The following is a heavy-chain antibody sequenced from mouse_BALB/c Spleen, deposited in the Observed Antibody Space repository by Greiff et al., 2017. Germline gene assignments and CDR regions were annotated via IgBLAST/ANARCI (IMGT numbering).Heavy chain of an antibody. Sequence: EVQGVESGPGLVKPSQSLSLTCTVTGYSITSDYAWNWIRQFPGNKLEWMGYISYSGSTSYNPSLKSRISITRDTSKNQFFLQLNSVTTEDTATYYCAREGYFDYWGQGTTLTVSS. CDR1: GYSITSDYA. CDR2: ISYSGST. CDR3: AREGYFDY. J-gene: IGHJ2*01. V-gene: IGHV3-2*02.